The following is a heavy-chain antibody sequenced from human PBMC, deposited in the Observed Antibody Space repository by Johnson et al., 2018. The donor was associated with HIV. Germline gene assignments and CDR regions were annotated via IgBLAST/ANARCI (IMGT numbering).Heavy chain of an antibody. V-gene: IGHV3-20*04. J-gene: IGHJ3*02. CDR1: GFTFDEYG. Sequence: VQLVESGGGVVQPRKSLRLSCAVSGFTFDEYGMSWVRQAPGKGLEWVSGINWNGGSTGYADSVKGRFTISRDNARNFLYLQMNSVRAEDTALYFCARVLNARPQWALDIWGQGTMVTVSS. CDR3: ARVLNARPQWALDI. D-gene: IGHD5-24*01. CDR2: INWNGGST.